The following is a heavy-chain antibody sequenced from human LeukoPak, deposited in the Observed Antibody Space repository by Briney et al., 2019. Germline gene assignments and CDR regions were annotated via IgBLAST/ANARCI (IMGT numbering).Heavy chain of an antibody. CDR1: GFTFSSYE. D-gene: IGHD3-10*01. Sequence: GGSLRLSCAASGFTFSSYEMNWVRQAPGKGLEWVSYISSSGSTIYYADSVKGRFTISRDDAKNSLYLQMNSLRAEDTAVYYCARDRQLRGYFDYWGQGTLVTVSS. J-gene: IGHJ4*02. V-gene: IGHV3-48*03. CDR3: ARDRQLRGYFDY. CDR2: ISSSGSTI.